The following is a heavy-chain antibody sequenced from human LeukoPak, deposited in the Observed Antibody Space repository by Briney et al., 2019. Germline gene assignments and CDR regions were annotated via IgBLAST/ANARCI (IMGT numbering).Heavy chain of an antibody. J-gene: IGHJ4*02. CDR1: GFTFSSYD. V-gene: IGHV3-13*01. D-gene: IGHD3-10*01. CDR2: ISSAGDT. CDR3: ARGTYDYASGTYYPPDY. Sequence: PGGSLRLSCTASGFTFSSYDKHWVRQGTAKGLEWVSAISSAGDTYYPDSVKGRFTISRESAKNSLYLQMNSLRAGDTAVYYCARGTYDYASGTYYPPDYWGQGTLVTVSS.